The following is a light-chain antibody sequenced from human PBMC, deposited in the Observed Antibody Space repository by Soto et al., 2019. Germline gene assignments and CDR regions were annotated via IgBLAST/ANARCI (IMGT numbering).Light chain of an antibody. CDR2: AAS. J-gene: IGKJ5*01. Sequence: DIQLTQSPSILSASIGDRVTITCRASQGIGNYLAWYQQKPGNAPKLLIYAASTLQCGVPSRFSGSGSGTEFTLTVSSLQPVDFATYYCQHLNSYPITFGQGTRLE. V-gene: IGKV1-9*01. CDR1: QGIGNY. CDR3: QHLNSYPIT.